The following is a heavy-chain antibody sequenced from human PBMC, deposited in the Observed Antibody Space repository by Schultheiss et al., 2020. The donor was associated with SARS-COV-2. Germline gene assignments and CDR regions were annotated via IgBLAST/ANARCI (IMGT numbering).Heavy chain of an antibody. CDR3: ARISGVPRITGTRVYYNYYGMDV. J-gene: IGHJ6*02. Sequence: SGPTLVKPTQTLTLTCTFSGFSLSTSGMSVSWIRQPPGKALEWLALIDWDDDKYYSTSLQTRLTLSKDTSKNQVVLTMTNMDPVDTATYYCARISGVPRITGTRVYYNYYGMDVWGQGTTVTVSS. CDR1: GFSLSTSGMS. CDR2: IDWDDDK. D-gene: IGHD1-7*01. V-gene: IGHV2-70*01.